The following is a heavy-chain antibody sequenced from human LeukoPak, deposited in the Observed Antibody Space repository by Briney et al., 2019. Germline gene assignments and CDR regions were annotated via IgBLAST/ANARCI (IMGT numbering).Heavy chain of an antibody. V-gene: IGHV3-33*01. J-gene: IGHJ4*02. CDR3: ARGTSGWYYFDY. Sequence: GGSLRLSCAASGFTFSSYGMHWVRQAPGKGLEWVAVIWYDGSNKYYADSVKGRFTISRDNSKNTLYLQMNSLRAEDTAVYYCARGTSGWYYFDYWGQGTLFTVSS. CDR2: IWYDGSNK. D-gene: IGHD6-19*01. CDR1: GFTFSSYG.